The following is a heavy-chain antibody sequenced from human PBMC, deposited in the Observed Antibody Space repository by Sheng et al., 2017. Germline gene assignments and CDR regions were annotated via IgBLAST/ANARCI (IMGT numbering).Heavy chain of an antibody. CDR3: ARDYYDSSGYYSNWFDP. J-gene: IGHJ5*01. V-gene: IGHV1-2*02. CDR2: INPNSGGT. Sequence: QVQLVQSGAEVKKPGASVKVSCKASGYTFTGYYMHWVRQAPGQGLEWMGWINPNSGGTNYAQKFQGRVTMTRDTSISTAYMELSRLRSDDTAVYYCARDYYDSSGYYSNWFDPRARNPVTVS. D-gene: IGHD3-22*01. CDR1: GYTFTGYY.